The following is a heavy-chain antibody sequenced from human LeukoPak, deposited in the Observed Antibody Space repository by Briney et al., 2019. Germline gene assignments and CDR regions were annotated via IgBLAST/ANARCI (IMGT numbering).Heavy chain of an antibody. CDR3: PREYTEGYYFDY. J-gene: IGHJ4*02. CDR2: IKQDRSEK. V-gene: IGHV3-7*01. Sequence: PGGSLRLSCAASGFTLSSYWMSCVRQAPGKGREWVANIKQDRSEKYYVDSVKGRVTISGDKAKNSLYLQMSSLRAEDTAVYYCPREYTEGYYFDYWGQGTLVTVSS. D-gene: IGHD5-18*01. CDR1: GFTLSSYW.